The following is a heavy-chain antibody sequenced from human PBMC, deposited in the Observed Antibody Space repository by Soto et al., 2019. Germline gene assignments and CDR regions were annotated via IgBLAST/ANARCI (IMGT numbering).Heavy chain of an antibody. Sequence: SETLSLTCTVSGGSISSYYWSWIRQPPGKGLEWIGYIYYSGSTNYNPSLKSRVTISVDTSKNQFSLKLSSVTAADTAVYYCARDCGGGSCHGGYNWFDPWGQGTLVTVS. CDR1: GGSISSYY. CDR3: ARDCGGGSCHGGYNWFDP. V-gene: IGHV4-59*01. CDR2: IYYSGST. J-gene: IGHJ5*02. D-gene: IGHD2-15*01.